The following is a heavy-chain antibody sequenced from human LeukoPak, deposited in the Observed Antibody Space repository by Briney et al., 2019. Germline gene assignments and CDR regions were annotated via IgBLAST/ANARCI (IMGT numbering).Heavy chain of an antibody. J-gene: IGHJ6*03. CDR3: ARGSLDYGDYDYYYYYMDA. Sequence: SETLSLTCAVYGGSFSGYYWSWIRQPPGKGLEWIGEINHSGSTNYNPSLKSRVTISVDTSKNQFSLKLSSVTAADTAVYYCARGSLDYGDYDYYYYYMDAWGKGTTVTVSS. D-gene: IGHD4-17*01. CDR2: INHSGST. CDR1: GGSFSGYY. V-gene: IGHV4-34*01.